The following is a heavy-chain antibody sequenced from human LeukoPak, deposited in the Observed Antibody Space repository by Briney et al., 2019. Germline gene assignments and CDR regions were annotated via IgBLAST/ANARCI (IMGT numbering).Heavy chain of an antibody. CDR1: GFTVSSNY. CDR2: IYSGGNI. V-gene: IGHV3-53*01. Sequence: PGGPLRLSCAASGFTVSSNYMSWVRQAPGKGLEWVSVIYSGGNIYYADSVKGRFTISRDNSKNTLYLQMNSLRAEDTAVYYCAGSGDDDSSGYRDYWGQGTLVTVSS. J-gene: IGHJ4*02. CDR3: AGSGDDDSSGYRDY. D-gene: IGHD3-22*01.